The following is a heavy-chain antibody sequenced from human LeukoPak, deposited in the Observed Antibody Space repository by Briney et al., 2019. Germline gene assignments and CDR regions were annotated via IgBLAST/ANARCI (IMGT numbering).Heavy chain of an antibody. CDR2: MNPNSGNT. D-gene: IGHD3-16*02. V-gene: IGHV1-8*01. J-gene: IGHJ6*02. Sequence: ASVKVSCKASGYTFTSYDINWVRQATGQGLEWMGWMNPNSGNTGYAQKFQGRVTMTRNTSISTAYMELSSLRSEDTAVYYCARGAPFTFGGVIVIPDYGMDVWGQGTTVTVSS. CDR1: GYTFTSYD. CDR3: ARGAPFTFGGVIVIPDYGMDV.